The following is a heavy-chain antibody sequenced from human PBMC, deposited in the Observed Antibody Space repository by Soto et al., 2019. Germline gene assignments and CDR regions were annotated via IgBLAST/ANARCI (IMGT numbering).Heavy chain of an antibody. Sequence: PGGSLRLSCAASGFTFSSYAMSWVRQAPGKGLEWVSVISGSGGSTYYADPAKGRFTISRDNSKNTLYLQMNSLRAEDTAVYYCAKCLSTSCYVYLDYWGQGPLVTVSS. D-gene: IGHD2-2*01. CDR1: GFTFSSYA. CDR3: AKCLSTSCYVYLDY. CDR2: ISGSGGST. J-gene: IGHJ4*02. V-gene: IGHV3-23*01.